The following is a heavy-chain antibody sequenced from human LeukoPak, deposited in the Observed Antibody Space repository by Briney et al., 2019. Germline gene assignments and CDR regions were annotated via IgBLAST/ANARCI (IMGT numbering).Heavy chain of an antibody. J-gene: IGHJ6*02. CDR3: TRVQAGRAGLMDV. CDR2: VSSDGSST. D-gene: IGHD6-13*01. V-gene: IGHV3-74*01. CDR1: GFTFSSHW. Sequence: GGSLRLSCVASGFTFSSHWMHWVRRAPGKGLVWVSRVSSDGSSTRYADSVQGRFTISRDNAKNTLYLQMNSLRAEDMALYYCTRVQAGRAGLMDVWGRGTTVTVSS.